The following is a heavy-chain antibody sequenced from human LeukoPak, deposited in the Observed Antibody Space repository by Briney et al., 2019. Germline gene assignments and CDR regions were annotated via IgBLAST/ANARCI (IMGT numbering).Heavy chain of an antibody. J-gene: IGHJ2*01. CDR1: DGSMSSTDHF. CDR3: ARQGVVPNKAGWYFDL. V-gene: IGHV4-39*01. D-gene: IGHD3-10*01. Sequence: PSETLSLTCIVSDGSMSSTDHFWGWIRQPPGKGLEWIGSFYYTGTIFYSPSLESRGTISIDTSKNQFSLQIRSVTAADTAVYYCARQGVVPNKAGWYFDLWGRGALVTVSS. CDR2: FYYTGTI.